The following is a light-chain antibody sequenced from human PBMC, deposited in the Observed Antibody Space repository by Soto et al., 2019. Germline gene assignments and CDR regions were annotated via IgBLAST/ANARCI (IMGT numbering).Light chain of an antibody. CDR2: KTS. V-gene: IGKV1-5*03. J-gene: IGKJ4*01. Sequence: DIQMTQSPSTLSASVGDRVTITCRASQSINNWLAWYQQKPGKAPKLLIYKTSDLESGVPSRFSGSGSRTEFSLTISSLQPDDFATYYCQQYKSFSLTFGGGTRVEVK. CDR3: QQYKSFSLT. CDR1: QSINNW.